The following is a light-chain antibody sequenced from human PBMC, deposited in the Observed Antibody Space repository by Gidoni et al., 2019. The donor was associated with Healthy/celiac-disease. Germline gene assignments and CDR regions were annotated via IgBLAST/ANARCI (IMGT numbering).Light chain of an antibody. CDR1: SGSIASNY. J-gene: IGLJ3*02. CDR2: EDN. Sequence: NFMLTQPHSVSESPGKTVTISCTRGSGSIASNYVQWYQQRPGRAPTTVIYEDNQRPSGVPDRFSGSIDSSSNSASLTISGLKTEDEADYYCQSYDSSNHKVFGGGTKLTVL. CDR3: QSYDSSNHKV. V-gene: IGLV6-57*04.